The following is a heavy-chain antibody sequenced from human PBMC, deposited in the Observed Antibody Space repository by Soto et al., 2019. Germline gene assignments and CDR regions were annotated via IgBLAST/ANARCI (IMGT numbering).Heavy chain of an antibody. J-gene: IGHJ3*02. CDR3: TTDLGITIFGVVDAFDI. CDR2: IKSKTDGGTT. V-gene: IGHV3-15*01. Sequence: GGSLRLSCAASGFTFSNAWMSWVRQAPGKGLEWVGRIKSKTDGGTTDYAAPVKGRFTISRDDSKNTLYLQMNSLKTEDTAVYYCTTDLGITIFGVVDAFDIWGQGTMVTVSS. CDR1: GFTFSNAW. D-gene: IGHD3-3*01.